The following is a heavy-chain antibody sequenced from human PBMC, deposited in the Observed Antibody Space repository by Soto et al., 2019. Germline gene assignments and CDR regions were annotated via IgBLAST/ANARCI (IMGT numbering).Heavy chain of an antibody. Sequence: QVQLQESGPGLVKPSQTLSLTCTVSVGSISSGGYYWSWLRQHPGKGLVWIGYIYYSGGTYYNPSLKSRVTISVDTSKNQFSLKLSSVTAADTAVYYCARGMVQEYSRSCYFGYWGQGTLVTVSS. J-gene: IGHJ4*02. V-gene: IGHV4-31*03. D-gene: IGHD6-6*01. CDR1: VGSISSGGYY. CDR2: IYYSGGT. CDR3: ARGMVQEYSRSCYFGY.